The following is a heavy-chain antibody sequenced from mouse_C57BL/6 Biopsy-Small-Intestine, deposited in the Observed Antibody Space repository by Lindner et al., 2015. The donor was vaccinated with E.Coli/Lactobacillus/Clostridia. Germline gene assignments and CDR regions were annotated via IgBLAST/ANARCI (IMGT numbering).Heavy chain of an antibody. CDR1: GYSITSGYD. D-gene: IGHD2-1*01. CDR3: ARGGSYGNSNYYAMDY. J-gene: IGHJ4*01. V-gene: IGHV3-1*01. Sequence: VQLQESGPGMVKPSQSLSLTCTVTGYSITSGYDWHWIRHFPGNKLEWMGYISYSGSTNYNPSLKSRISITHDTSKNHFFLKLNSVTTEDTATYYCARGGSYGNSNYYAMDYWGQGTSVTVSS. CDR2: ISYSGST.